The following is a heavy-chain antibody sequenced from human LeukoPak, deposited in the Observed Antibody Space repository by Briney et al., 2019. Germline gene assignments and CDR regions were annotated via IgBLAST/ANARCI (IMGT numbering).Heavy chain of an antibody. CDR3: AKDQAIFGVVAPDY. D-gene: IGHD3-3*01. J-gene: IGHJ4*02. CDR1: GFTFSSYA. Sequence: GGSLRLSCAASGFTFSSYAMSWVRQAPGKGLEWVSAISGSGGSTYYADSVKGRFTISGDNSKNTLYLQTNSLRAEDTAVYYCAKDQAIFGVVAPDYWGQGTLVTVSS. V-gene: IGHV3-23*01. CDR2: ISGSGGST.